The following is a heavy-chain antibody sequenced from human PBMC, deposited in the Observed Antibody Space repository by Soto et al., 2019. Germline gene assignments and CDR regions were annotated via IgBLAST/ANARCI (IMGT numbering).Heavy chain of an antibody. CDR1: GGSISSDY. Sequence: QVQLQESGPGLVKPSETLSLTCPVSGGSISSDYWSWIRQPPGEGLEWIGYIYYSGRTNYNPSLKSRVTISVDTSKTQYSLKLSSVTAADAAVYYGARGYCSSTTCYIWDNWFDPGGQGTLVTVSS. CDR2: IYYSGRT. J-gene: IGHJ5*02. CDR3: ARGYCSSTTCYIWDNWFDP. V-gene: IGHV4-59*01. D-gene: IGHD2-2*02.